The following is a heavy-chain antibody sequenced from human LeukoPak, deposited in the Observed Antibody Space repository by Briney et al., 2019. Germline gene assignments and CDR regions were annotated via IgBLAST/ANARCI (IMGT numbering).Heavy chain of an antibody. J-gene: IGHJ4*02. CDR2: IRWDGAST. CDR1: GFTFDHYT. D-gene: IGHD3-9*01. CDR3: SKNALYYDILTGPLDS. V-gene: IGHV3-43*01. Sequence: GGSLRLSCTAFGFTFDHYTMHWVRQAPGKGLEWVSLIRWDGASTYYAGSAQGRFTISRDNSKNSLYLKLNSLTTEDTALYYCSKNALYYDILTGPLDSWGQGTLVTVSS.